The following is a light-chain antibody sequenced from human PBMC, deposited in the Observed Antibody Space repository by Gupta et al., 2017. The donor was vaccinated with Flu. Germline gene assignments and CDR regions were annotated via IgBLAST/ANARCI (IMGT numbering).Light chain of an antibody. CDR3: QNETSSSFS. V-gene: IGKV1-5*03. CDR1: QSISDW. CDR2: KVS. Sequence: DIQMTQSPSTLSASVGDRVTITCRASQSISDWLAWYQQKPGKAPKLLIYKVSKLESGVPSRFSGSGSGSEFTLTISSLQPEDFANYYCQNETSSSFSFGQGTRL. J-gene: IGKJ5*01.